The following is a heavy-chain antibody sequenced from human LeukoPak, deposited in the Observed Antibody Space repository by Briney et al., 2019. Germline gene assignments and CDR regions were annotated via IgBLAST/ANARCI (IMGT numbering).Heavy chain of an antibody. J-gene: IGHJ6*03. V-gene: IGHV3-11*01. CDR1: GFTFSSKW. CDR2: ISRSGSTK. CDR3: ARVLRYCSGGNCYSGGLGYMDV. Sequence: GGSLRLSCAASGFTFSSKWMSWVRQAPGKGLEWVSSISRSGSTKYYADSVKGRFTISRDNAKNSLFLQMNSLRAEDTAVYYCARVLRYCSGGNCYSGGLGYMDVWGKGTTVTISS. D-gene: IGHD2-15*01.